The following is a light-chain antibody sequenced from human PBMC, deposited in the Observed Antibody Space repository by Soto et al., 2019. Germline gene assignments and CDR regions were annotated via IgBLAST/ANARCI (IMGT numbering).Light chain of an antibody. V-gene: IGLV2-14*01. J-gene: IGLJ1*01. CDR3: SSYTSSSTLV. Sequence: QSVLTQPASVSGSPGQSITISCTGTSSDVGAYNYVSWYQQHPDKAPKLMIYGVSNRPSGVSNRFSGSKSGNTASLTISGLQAEDEADYYCSSYTSSSTLVIGTGTKVTVL. CDR1: SSDVGAYNY. CDR2: GVS.